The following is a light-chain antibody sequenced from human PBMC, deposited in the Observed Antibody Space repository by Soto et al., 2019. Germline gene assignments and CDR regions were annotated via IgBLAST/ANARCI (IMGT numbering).Light chain of an antibody. J-gene: IGLJ1*01. Sequence: QSVLTQPPSASGTPGQRVTISCSGSSSNIGSNTVNWYQQLPGTAPQLLIYSNNQRPSGVHDRFSGYKSGTSASLAISGLQSEDEADYYCAAWDDSLNGRYVFGTGTKVTVX. CDR3: AAWDDSLNGRYV. CDR1: SSNIGSNT. V-gene: IGLV1-44*01. CDR2: SNN.